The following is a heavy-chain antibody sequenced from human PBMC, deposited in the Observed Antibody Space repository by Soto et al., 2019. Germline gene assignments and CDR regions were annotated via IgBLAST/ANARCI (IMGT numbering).Heavy chain of an antibody. D-gene: IGHD3-9*01. CDR3: ARGGIRYFDWLPLTPYFDY. CDR1: GGSFSGYY. CDR2: INHSGST. Sequence: PSETLSLTCAVYGGSFSGYYWSWIRQPPGKGREWIGEINHSGSTNYNPSLKSRVTISVDTSKNQFSLKLSSVTAADTAVYYCARGGIRYFDWLPLTPYFDYWGQGTLVTVSS. V-gene: IGHV4-34*01. J-gene: IGHJ4*02.